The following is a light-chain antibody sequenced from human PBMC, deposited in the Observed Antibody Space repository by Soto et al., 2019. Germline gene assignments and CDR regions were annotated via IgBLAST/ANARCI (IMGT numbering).Light chain of an antibody. J-gene: IGKJ5*01. Sequence: VLTQSPGTLSLSPGERATLSCRASQSVSSTYLAWYQQKPGQAPRLLIYGASSRATGIPDRFSGSGSGTDLTLTISRLDPEDFAVYFCQQYDSLPITFGQGTRLEIK. V-gene: IGKV3-20*01. CDR3: QQYDSLPIT. CDR2: GAS. CDR1: QSVSSTY.